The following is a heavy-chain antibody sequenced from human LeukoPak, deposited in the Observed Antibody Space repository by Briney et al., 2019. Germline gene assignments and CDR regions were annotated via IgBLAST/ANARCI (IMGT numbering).Heavy chain of an antibody. Sequence: GESLKISSKGSGYRFTSYWIGWVRQIPGKGLEWMAIIYPADSDIRYSPSFQGQVTISADKSISTAYLQWSSLKASDTAMYYCARSLTAAAGDYWGQGTLVTVSS. J-gene: IGHJ4*02. D-gene: IGHD6-25*01. CDR1: GYRFTSYW. V-gene: IGHV5-51*01. CDR2: IYPADSDI. CDR3: ARSLTAAAGDY.